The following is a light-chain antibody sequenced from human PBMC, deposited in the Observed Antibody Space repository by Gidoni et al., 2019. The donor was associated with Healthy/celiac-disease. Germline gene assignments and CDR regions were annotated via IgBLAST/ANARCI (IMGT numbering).Light chain of an antibody. CDR2: DAS. J-gene: IGKJ1*01. Sequence: LPLSPSTLSASVGDRVTITCRASHSISSWLAWYQQKPGKAPKLLIDDASSLESGAPSRFSGSGSRTEFTLTISSLQPDDFATYYCQQYNSYWGTFGQGTKVEIK. V-gene: IGKV1-5*01. CDR1: HSISSW. CDR3: QQYNSYWGT.